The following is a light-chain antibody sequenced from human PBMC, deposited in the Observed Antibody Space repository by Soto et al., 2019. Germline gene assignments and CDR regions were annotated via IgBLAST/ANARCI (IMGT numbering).Light chain of an antibody. Sequence: EIVMTQSPATLSVSPGERATLSCRASQSVGSDLAWYQQKPGQAPRLLIYGGSTRATGIPARFSGSGSGTEFTLTISTLQSEDFAIYYCQRQSNWPRTFGQGTKVDMK. V-gene: IGKV3-15*01. CDR1: QSVGSD. CDR3: QRQSNWPRT. CDR2: GGS. J-gene: IGKJ1*01.